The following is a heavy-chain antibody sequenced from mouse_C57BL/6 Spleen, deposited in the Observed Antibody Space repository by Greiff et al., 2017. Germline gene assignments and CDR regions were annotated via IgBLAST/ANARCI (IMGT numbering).Heavy chain of an antibody. CDR1: GYTFTSYW. V-gene: IGHV1-69*01. Sequence: QVQLQQPGAELVMPGASVKLSCKASGYTFTSYWMHWVKQRPGQGLEWIGEIDPSDSYTNYNQKFKGKSTLTVDKSSSTAYMQLSSLTSEDSAVYYCARVANFYGSSYEDYWGQGTTLTVSS. CDR3: ARVANFYGSSYEDY. J-gene: IGHJ2*01. D-gene: IGHD1-1*01. CDR2: IDPSDSYT.